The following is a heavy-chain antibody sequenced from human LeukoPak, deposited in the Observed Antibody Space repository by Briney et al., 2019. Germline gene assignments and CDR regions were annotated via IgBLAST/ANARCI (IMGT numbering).Heavy chain of an antibody. J-gene: IGHJ3*02. D-gene: IGHD4-23*01. CDR3: ARSGTRSGGAFDI. CDR2: VYSSGST. V-gene: IGHV4-59*08. Sequence: SETLSLTCTVSGGSISGYYWSWIRQSPGQGLEWIAYVYSSGSTNYNPSLYSRVTISLDTCKNQFSLKLSSVTAADTAVYFCARSGTRSGGAFDIWGQGTMVTVSS. CDR1: GGSISGYY.